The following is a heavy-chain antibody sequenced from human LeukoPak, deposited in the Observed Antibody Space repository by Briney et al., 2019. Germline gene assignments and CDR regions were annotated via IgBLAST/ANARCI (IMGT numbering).Heavy chain of an antibody. J-gene: IGHJ4*02. Sequence: GGSLRLSCVASGFTFSSYWMTWVRQAPGKGLEWVASLSGSGRNTYYADSVKGRFTISRDNSKNTLYLQMDSLRAEDTALYYCAKDGGGWYTSGWYYFDYWGQGILVTVSS. V-gene: IGHV3-23*01. CDR3: AKDGGGWYTSGWYYFDY. CDR1: GFTFSSYW. D-gene: IGHD6-19*01. CDR2: LSGSGRNT.